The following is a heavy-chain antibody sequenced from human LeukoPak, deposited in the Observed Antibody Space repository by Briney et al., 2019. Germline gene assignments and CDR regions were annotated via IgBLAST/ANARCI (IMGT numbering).Heavy chain of an antibody. CDR2: INPNSGGT. CDR3: ARERIGGNSLAAAFDI. D-gene: IGHD4-23*01. CDR1: GYTFTDYY. V-gene: IGHV1-2*04. Sequence: GASVKVSCKASGYTFTDYYMHWVRQAPGQGLEWMAWINPNSGGTNYVQKFQGWVTVTRDTSISTAYMELTRLKSNDTAVYYCARERIGGNSLAAAFDIWGQGTMVTVSS. J-gene: IGHJ3*02.